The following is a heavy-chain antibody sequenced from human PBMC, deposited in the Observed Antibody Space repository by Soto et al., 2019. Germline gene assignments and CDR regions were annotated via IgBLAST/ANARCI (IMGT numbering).Heavy chain of an antibody. CDR1: GFTFSSYA. Sequence: PGGSLRLSCAASGFTFSSYAMSWVRQAPGKGLEWVSSISGSGGRTYNAESVKGRFTISRDNSKNTLFLQMNSLRAEDTAVYFCAKGDCSGGSCYFSAFDIWGQGTMVTVSS. CDR3: AKGDCSGGSCYFSAFDI. D-gene: IGHD2-15*01. CDR2: ISGSGGRT. V-gene: IGHV3-23*01. J-gene: IGHJ3*02.